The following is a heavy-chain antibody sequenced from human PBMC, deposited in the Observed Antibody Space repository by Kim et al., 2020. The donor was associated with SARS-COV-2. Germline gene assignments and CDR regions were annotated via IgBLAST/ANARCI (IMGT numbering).Heavy chain of an antibody. CDR1: GFIFSDHS. V-gene: IGHV3-30-3*01. CDR3: VKEERPYNEVDF. CDR2: ISKDGSNK. Sequence: GGSLRLSCVASGFIFSDHSMHWVRQAPGRGLEWVAVISKDGSNKHYVDSMKGRFTISRDNAKNTVFLQMNSLRAEDTAIYYCVKEERPYNEVDFWGQGTLVTVSS. J-gene: IGHJ4*02. D-gene: IGHD3-3*01.